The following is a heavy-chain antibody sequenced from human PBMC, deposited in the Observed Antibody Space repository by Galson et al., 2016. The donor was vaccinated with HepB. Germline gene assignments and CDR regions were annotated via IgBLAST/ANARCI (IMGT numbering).Heavy chain of an antibody. CDR1: GGTFSNSA. Sequence: SVKVSCKASGGTFSNSAISWVRQAPGQGLEWMGGIIPIFGTTNYAQRFQGRVTITADDSRSTAYMELRSLRSEDTAVYYCVRALSAGDTSEYQWEYFFDFWGQGSLVTVSS. CDR3: VRALSAGDTSEYQWEYFFDF. V-gene: IGHV1-69*13. CDR2: IIPIFGTT. D-gene: IGHD2/OR15-2a*01. J-gene: IGHJ4*02.